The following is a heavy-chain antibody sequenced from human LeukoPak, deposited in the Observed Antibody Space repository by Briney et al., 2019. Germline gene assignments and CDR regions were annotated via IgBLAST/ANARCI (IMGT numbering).Heavy chain of an antibody. CDR3: ARGVSYMDV. V-gene: IGHV3-48*01. J-gene: IGHJ6*03. Sequence: GGSLRLSCAASGFTFSSYSMNWVRQAPGKGLEWVSSISSSSSTIYYADFVKGRFTIYRDNAKKSLYLQMNSLRAEDTAVYYCARGVSYMDVWGKGTTVTVSS. CDR1: GFTFSSYS. D-gene: IGHD3-16*02. CDR2: ISSSSSTI.